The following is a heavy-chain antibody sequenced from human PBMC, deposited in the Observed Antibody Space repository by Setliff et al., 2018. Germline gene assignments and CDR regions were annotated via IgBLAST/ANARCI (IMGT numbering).Heavy chain of an antibody. CDR3: ATPDYGGNSWSFDY. CDR1: GGSISSSSYY. Sequence: PSETLSLTCTVSGGSISSSSYYWGWIRQPPGKGLEWIGSIYYSGSTYYNPSLKSRVTISVDTSKNQFSLKLNSVTAADTAVYYCATPDYGGNSWSFDYWGQGTLVTVSS. CDR2: IYYSGST. D-gene: IGHD4-17*01. V-gene: IGHV4-39*07. J-gene: IGHJ4*02.